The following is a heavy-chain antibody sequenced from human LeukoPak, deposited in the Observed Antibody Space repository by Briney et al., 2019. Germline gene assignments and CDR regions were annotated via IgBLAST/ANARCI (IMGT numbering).Heavy chain of an antibody. D-gene: IGHD3-22*01. CDR1: GFTFSSYD. CDR2: IGTAGEI. V-gene: IGHV3-13*01. Sequence: GGSLRLSCAASGFTFSSYDIHWVRQATGKGLEWVSGIGTAGEIYYPGSVKGRFTISRENAKNSLYLQMNSLRAEDTAVYYCAKDYRYYYDSSGYYYEGYFDYWGQGTLVTVSS. CDR3: AKDYRYYYDSSGYYYEGYFDY. J-gene: IGHJ4*02.